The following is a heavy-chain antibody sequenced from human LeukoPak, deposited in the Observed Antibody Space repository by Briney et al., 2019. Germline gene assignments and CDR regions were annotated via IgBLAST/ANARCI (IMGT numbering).Heavy chain of an antibody. V-gene: IGHV3-7*01. CDR3: VRDYTTIIFSYYYYGMDV. Sequence: GGSLRLSCAASGFTFSSYWMSWVRQAPGKGLEWVANIKQDGSEKYYVDSVRGRFTISRDNAKNSLYLQMNSLRAEDTAVYYCVRDYTTIIFSYYYYGMDVWGQGTTVTVSS. J-gene: IGHJ6*02. CDR2: IKQDGSEK. CDR1: GFTFSSYW. D-gene: IGHD1-26*01.